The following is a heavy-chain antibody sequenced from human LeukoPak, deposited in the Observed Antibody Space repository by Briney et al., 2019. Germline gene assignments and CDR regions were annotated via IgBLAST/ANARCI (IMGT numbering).Heavy chain of an antibody. J-gene: IGHJ4*02. CDR3: ARKRGYSYGFDY. CDR1: GGSNSSGSYY. CDR2: IYTSGST. D-gene: IGHD5-18*01. V-gene: IGHV4-61*02. Sequence: SQTLSLTCTVSGGSNSSGSYYWSWIRQPAGKGLEWIGRIYTSGSTNYNPSLKSRVTISVDTSKNQFSLKLSSVTAADTAVYYCARKRGYSYGFDYWGQGTLVTVSS.